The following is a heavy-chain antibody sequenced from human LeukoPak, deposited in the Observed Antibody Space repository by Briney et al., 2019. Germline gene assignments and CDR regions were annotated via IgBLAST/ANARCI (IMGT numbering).Heavy chain of an antibody. V-gene: IGHV3-23*01. D-gene: IGHD1-26*01. CDR1: GFTFSSYG. Sequence: GGSLRLSCAASGFTFSSYGMSWVRQAPGKGLEWVSGIRNSGSYTYYADSVKGRFTISRDNSKDTLYLQMNSLRAEDTAVYYCARIIGISGTYPTDYWGQGTLVTVSS. J-gene: IGHJ4*02. CDR3: ARIIGISGTYPTDY. CDR2: IRNSGSYT.